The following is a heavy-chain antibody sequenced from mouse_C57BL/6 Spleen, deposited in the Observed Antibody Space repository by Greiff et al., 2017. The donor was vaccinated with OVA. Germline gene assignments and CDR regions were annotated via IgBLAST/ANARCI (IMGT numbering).Heavy chain of an antibody. J-gene: IGHJ2*01. Sequence: EVKLMESEGGLVQPGSSMKLSCTASGFTFSDYYMAWVRQVPEKGLEWVANINYDGSSTYYLDSLKSRFIISRDNAKNILYLQMSSLKSEDTATYYCARDDGSRYYFDYWGQGTTLTVSS. CDR1: GFTFSDYY. CDR3: ARDDGSRYYFDY. CDR2: INYDGSST. V-gene: IGHV5-16*01. D-gene: IGHD1-1*01.